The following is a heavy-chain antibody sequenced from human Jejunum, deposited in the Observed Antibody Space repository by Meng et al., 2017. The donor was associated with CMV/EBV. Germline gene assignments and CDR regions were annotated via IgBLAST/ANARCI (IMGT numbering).Heavy chain of an antibody. V-gene: IGHV1-69*05. CDR3: AKDVTGSGRPQYYYGLDV. D-gene: IGHD6-19*01. J-gene: IGHJ6*02. CDR1: FSSYA. Sequence: FSSYAISWVRQAPGQGLEWMGKIIPMFGTPNYAQKFQGRVTITTEESTSTAYMEVRSLRYEDTAVYYCAKDVTGSGRPQYYYGLDVWGQGTTVTV. CDR2: IIPMFGTP.